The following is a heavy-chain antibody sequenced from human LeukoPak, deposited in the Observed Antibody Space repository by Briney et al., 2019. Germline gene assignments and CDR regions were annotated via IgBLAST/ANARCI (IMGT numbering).Heavy chain of an antibody. J-gene: IGHJ6*03. CDR3: AKGGGYEAQYYYYYLDV. D-gene: IGHD5-12*01. V-gene: IGHV3-NL1*01. CDR1: GFTFSTHG. CDR2: IGGSGIGHST. Sequence: HPGGSLRLSCVGSGFTFSTHGMNWVRQAPGKGLEWVSGIGGSGIGHSTHYADSVKGRFTISRDNSKNTLYLQMKSLRAEDTAVYYCAKGGGYEAQYYYYYLDVWGKGTTVTISS.